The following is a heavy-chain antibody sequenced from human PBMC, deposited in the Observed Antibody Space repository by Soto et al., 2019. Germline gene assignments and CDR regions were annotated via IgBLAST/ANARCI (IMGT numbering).Heavy chain of an antibody. CDR2: ISWNSGSI. Sequence: GGSLRLSCAASGFTFDDYAMHWVRQAPGKGLEWVSGISWNSGSIGYADSVKGRFTISRDNAKNSLYLQMDSLRAEDTALYYCAKGVLVHYYYYYYMDVWGKGTTVTAP. D-gene: IGHD6-13*01. CDR3: AKGVLVHYYYYYYMDV. V-gene: IGHV3-9*01. J-gene: IGHJ6*03. CDR1: GFTFDDYA.